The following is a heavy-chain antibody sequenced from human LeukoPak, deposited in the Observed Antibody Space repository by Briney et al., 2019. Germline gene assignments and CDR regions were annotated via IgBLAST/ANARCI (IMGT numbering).Heavy chain of an antibody. J-gene: IGHJ4*02. Sequence: PGGSLRLSCAASGFTFSSYAMHWVRQAPGKGLEWVAVISYDESNKYYADSVKGRFTISRDNSKNTLYLQMNSLRAEDTAVYYCARGEDDFWSGFAQAIDYWGQGTLVTVSS. CDR2: ISYDESNK. CDR1: GFTFSSYA. D-gene: IGHD3-3*01. CDR3: ARGEDDFWSGFAQAIDY. V-gene: IGHV3-30-3*01.